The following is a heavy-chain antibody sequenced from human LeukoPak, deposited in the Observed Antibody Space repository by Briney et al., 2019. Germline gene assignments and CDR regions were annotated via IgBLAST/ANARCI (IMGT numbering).Heavy chain of an antibody. D-gene: IGHD5-18*01. CDR2: ISSSSSYI. J-gene: IGHJ6*02. V-gene: IGHV3-21*01. Sequence: GGSLRLSCAASGFTFSNYSMNWVRQAPGKGLEWVSSISSSSSYIYYADSVKGRFTISRDNAKNSLYLQMNSLRAEDTAVYYCARDRGYSYGAEGMDVWGQGTTVTVSS. CDR1: GFTFSNYS. CDR3: ARDRGYSYGAEGMDV.